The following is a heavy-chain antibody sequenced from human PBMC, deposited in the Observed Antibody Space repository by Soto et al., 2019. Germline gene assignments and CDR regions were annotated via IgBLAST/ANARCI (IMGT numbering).Heavy chain of an antibody. CDR3: AKDQAGTTVFDY. CDR2: ISGSGGST. Sequence: EVQLLESGGGLVQPGGSLRLSCAASGFTFSSYAMSWVRQAPGKGLEWVSAISGSGGSTYYADSVKGLFTISKDNSKNTLFLQMNSLRAEDTAVYYCAKDQAGTTVFDYWGQGTLVTVSS. D-gene: IGHD1-7*01. V-gene: IGHV3-23*01. J-gene: IGHJ4*02. CDR1: GFTFSSYA.